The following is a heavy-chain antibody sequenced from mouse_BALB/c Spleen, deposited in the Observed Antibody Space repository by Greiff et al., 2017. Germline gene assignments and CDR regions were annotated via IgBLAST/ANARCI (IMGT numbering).Heavy chain of an antibody. V-gene: IGHV5-12-2*01. Sequence: EVKLMESGGGLVQPGGSLKLSCAASGFTFSSYTMSWVRQTPEKRLEWVAYISNGGGSTYYPDTVKGRFTISRDNAKNTLYLQMSSLKSEDTAMYYCARHPYGNYVGWFAYWGQGTLVTVSA. D-gene: IGHD2-1*01. CDR1: GFTFSSYT. CDR3: ARHPYGNYVGWFAY. J-gene: IGHJ3*01. CDR2: ISNGGGST.